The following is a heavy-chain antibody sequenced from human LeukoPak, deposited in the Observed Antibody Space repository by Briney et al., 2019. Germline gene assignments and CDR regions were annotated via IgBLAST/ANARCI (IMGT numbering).Heavy chain of an antibody. D-gene: IGHD6-13*01. CDR2: IHHSGST. Sequence: SETLSLTCAVYGYSISSSNWWSWVRQPPGKGMEWIGEIHHSGSTNSNPSLKSRVTISVDKSKNQFSLKLSSVTVADTALYYCACKTTTAVGTFGYWGQGTQVTVSS. CDR1: GYSISSSNW. CDR3: ACKTTTAVGTFGY. J-gene: IGHJ4*02. V-gene: IGHV4-4*02.